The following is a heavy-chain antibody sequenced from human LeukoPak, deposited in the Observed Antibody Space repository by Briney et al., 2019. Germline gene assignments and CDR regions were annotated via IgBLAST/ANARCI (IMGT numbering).Heavy chain of an antibody. CDR2: IYYSGST. Sequence: SETLSLTCTVSGGSISSSSYYWGWIRQPPGKGLEWIGSIYYSGSTYYNPSLKSRVTISVDTSKNQFSLKLSSVTAADTAVYYCARQVHWNFDYWGQGTLVTVSS. J-gene: IGHJ4*02. CDR1: GGSISSSSYY. CDR3: ARQVHWNFDY. V-gene: IGHV4-39*01. D-gene: IGHD1-1*01.